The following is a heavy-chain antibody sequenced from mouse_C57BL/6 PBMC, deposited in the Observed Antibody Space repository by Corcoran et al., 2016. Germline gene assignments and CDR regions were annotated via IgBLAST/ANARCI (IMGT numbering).Heavy chain of an antibody. CDR3: KRRLGGY. D-gene: IGHD4-1*01. CDR2: INPNNGGT. J-gene: IGHJ2*01. V-gene: IGHV1-26*01. CDR1: GYTFTDYY. Sequence: EVQLQQSGPELVKPGASVKISCKASGYTFTDYYMNWVKQSHGKSLEWIGDINPNNGGTSYNQKFKGKATLTVDKSSSTAYMELRSLTSEDSAVYYCKRRLGGYWGQGTTLTVSS.